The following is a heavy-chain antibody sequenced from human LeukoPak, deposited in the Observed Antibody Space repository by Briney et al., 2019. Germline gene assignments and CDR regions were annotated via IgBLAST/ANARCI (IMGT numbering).Heavy chain of an antibody. D-gene: IGHD3-10*01. CDR3: ASQYYYGSGSYSEYYYGMDV. Sequence: PSGTLSLTCAVAGGSISGSNWWSWVRQPPGKGLEWIGEIYHSGSTNYNPSLKSRVTISVDKSKNQFSLKLSSVTAADTAVYYCASQYYYGSGSYSEYYYGMDVWGKGTTVTVSS. V-gene: IGHV4-4*02. CDR2: IYHSGST. J-gene: IGHJ6*04. CDR1: GGSISGSNW.